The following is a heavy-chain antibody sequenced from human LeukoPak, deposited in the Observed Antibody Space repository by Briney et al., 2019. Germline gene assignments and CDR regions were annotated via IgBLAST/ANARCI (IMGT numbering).Heavy chain of an antibody. CDR2: ISGSGGST. D-gene: IGHD6-13*01. CDR1: GFILRSYA. Sequence: GGSLRLSCAASGFILRSYAMSWVRQAPGKGLEWVSAISGSGGSTYYADSVRGRFTISRDNSKNTLYVQMNSLRVEDAAVYYCAKGSIAAHDAKTTLDYWGQGTLVTVSS. J-gene: IGHJ4*02. CDR3: AKGSIAAHDAKTTLDY. V-gene: IGHV3-23*01.